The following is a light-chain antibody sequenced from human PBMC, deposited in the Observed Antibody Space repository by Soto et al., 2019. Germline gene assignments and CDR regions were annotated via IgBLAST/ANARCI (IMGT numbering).Light chain of an antibody. V-gene: IGLV2-14*01. J-gene: IGLJ1*01. CDR3: SSYTTSSSYV. Sequence: QSVLTQPASVSGSPGQSITISCTGTSSDVGGYIYVSWYQQHPGKAPKLMIYDVTSRPSGVSYRFSGSKSGNTASLNISGLQAEDDADYYCSSYTTSSSYVFGTGTKVTV. CDR1: SSDVGGYIY. CDR2: DVT.